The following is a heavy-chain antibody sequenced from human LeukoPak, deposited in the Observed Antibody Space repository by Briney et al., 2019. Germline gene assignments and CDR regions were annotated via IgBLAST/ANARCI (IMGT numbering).Heavy chain of an antibody. CDR1: GGSISTNNYY. D-gene: IGHD4-17*01. V-gene: IGHV4-39*07. J-gene: IGHJ5*02. Sequence: SETLSLICTVSGGSISTNNYYWGWIRQPPGKGLEWIGSIYYSGSTNYNPSLKSRVTISVDTSKNQFSLKLSSVTAADTAVYYCARLYGDYAWGQGTLVTVSS. CDR3: ARLYGDYA. CDR2: IYYSGST.